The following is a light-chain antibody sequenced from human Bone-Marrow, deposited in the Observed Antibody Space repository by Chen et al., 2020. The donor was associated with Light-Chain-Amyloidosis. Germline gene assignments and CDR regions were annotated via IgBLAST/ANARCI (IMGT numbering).Light chain of an antibody. V-gene: IGLV2-14*03. CDR1: STDVGGYIY. CDR2: DVN. Sequence: SALTQPASVSGSPGQSITISCTGTSTDVGGYIYVSWYQQHPGKAPKLILFDVNNRPSGVSNRFSGSKSGNTASLTISGLQAEDEADYYCSSYTSSRTLVLFGGGTKLTVL. J-gene: IGLJ2*01. CDR3: SSYTSSRTLVL.